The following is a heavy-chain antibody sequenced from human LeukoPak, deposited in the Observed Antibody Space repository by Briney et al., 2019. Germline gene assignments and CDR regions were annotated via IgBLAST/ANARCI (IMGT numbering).Heavy chain of an antibody. CDR3: ARDSSSGYYPGLYFQH. Sequence: SETLSLTCTVSGGSISSTIYYWGWIRQPPGKGLEWIGSIHHSGSTYYNPSLKSRVTMSVDTSKNQFSLKLSSVTAADTAMYYCARDSSSGYYPGLYFQHWGQGTLVTVSS. CDR1: GGSISSTIYY. D-gene: IGHD6-19*01. J-gene: IGHJ1*01. CDR2: IHHSGST. V-gene: IGHV4-39*07.